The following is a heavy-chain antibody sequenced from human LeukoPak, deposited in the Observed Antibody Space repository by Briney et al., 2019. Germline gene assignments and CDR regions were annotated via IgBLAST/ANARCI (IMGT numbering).Heavy chain of an antibody. CDR1: VCTFSNYA. J-gene: IGHJ4*02. D-gene: IGHD6-19*01. CDR2: IIPIFGTA. CDR3: ERGVAGMSHFDY. Sequence: SVTVSCKASVCTFSNYAIIWVRQAPGEGLEWMGGIIPIFGTANYPQKFQGRVTITTDESTSTAYMELRSLRSEDTAVYYCERGVAGMSHFDYWGQGTLVTVSS. V-gene: IGHV1-69*05.